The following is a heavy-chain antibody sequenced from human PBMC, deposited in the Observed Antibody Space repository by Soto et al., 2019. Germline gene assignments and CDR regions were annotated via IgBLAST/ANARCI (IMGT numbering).Heavy chain of an antibody. V-gene: IGHV3-23*01. CDR3: AKVYGGNSLLFDY. CDR2: ISGSGGST. CDR1: GFTFSSYA. J-gene: IGHJ4*02. Sequence: EVQLLESGGGLVQPGGSLRLSCAASGFTFSSYAMSWVRQAPGKGLEWVSAISGSGGSTYYADSVKGRFTISRDNSKNTLYLQMTSLRAEDTAVYYCAKVYGGNSLLFDYWGQGTLVTVSS. D-gene: IGHD2-21*02.